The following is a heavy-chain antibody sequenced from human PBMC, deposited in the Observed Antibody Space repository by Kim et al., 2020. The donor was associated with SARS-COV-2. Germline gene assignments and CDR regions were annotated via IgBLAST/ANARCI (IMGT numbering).Heavy chain of an antibody. V-gene: IGHV4-34*01. CDR2: INHSGST. CDR3: ARGWAVATITGGVAAAGRYYYGMDV. J-gene: IGHJ6*02. Sequence: SETLSLTCAVYGGSFSGYYWSWIRQPPGKGLEWIGEINHSGSTNYNPSLKSRVTISVDTSKNQFSLKLSSVTAADTAVYYCARGWAVATITGGVAAAGRYYYGMDVWGQGTTVTVSS. CDR1: GGSFSGYY. D-gene: IGHD5-12*01.